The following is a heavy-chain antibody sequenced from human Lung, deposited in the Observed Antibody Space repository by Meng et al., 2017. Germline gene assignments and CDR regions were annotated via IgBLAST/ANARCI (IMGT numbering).Heavy chain of an antibody. CDR3: ARGGDFDP. J-gene: IGHJ5*02. V-gene: IGHV7-4-1*02. Sequence: QVQLVQSGSELKKPGASVKVSCKASGYTFTTYTINWVRQAHGRGLEWMGWINTNTGNPTYVQGFTGRFVFSLDTSVSTAYLQISSLEAADTAVYYCARGGDFDPWGQGTLVTVSS. CDR1: GYTFTTYT. CDR2: INTNTGNP. D-gene: IGHD2/OR15-2a*01.